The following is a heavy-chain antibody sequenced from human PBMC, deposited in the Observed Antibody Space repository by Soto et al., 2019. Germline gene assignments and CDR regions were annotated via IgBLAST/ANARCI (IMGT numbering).Heavy chain of an antibody. CDR3: AGAVPAAMRYFDYYYGMDV. Sequence: GASVKVSCKASGGTFSSYAISWVRQAPGQGLEWMGGIIPIFGTANYAQKFQGRVTITADESTSTAYMELSSLRSEDTAVYYCAGAVPAAMRYFDYYYGMDVWGQGTTVTVSS. CDR1: GGTFSSYA. J-gene: IGHJ6*02. D-gene: IGHD2-2*01. V-gene: IGHV1-69*13. CDR2: IIPIFGTA.